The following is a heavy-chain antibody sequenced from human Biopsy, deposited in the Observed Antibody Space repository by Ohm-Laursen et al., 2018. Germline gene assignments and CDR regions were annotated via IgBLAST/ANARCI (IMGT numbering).Heavy chain of an antibody. CDR3: ARDIMNRIAGLVARSDVFDV. J-gene: IGHJ3*01. D-gene: IGHD3-16*01. V-gene: IGHV1-2*02. CDR1: GYAVNDYF. CDR2: ISPNSGGT. Sequence: SVKVSCKGSGYAVNDYFLHWLRQAPGQGPEWMGWISPNSGGTNYAQKYQGRVTMTTDTSTSTVYLELRRLISDDTAVYYCARDIMNRIAGLVARSDVFDVWGQGTLVTVSS.